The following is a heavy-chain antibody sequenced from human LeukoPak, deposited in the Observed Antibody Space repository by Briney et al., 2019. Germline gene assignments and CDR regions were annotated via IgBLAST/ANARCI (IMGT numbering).Heavy chain of an antibody. J-gene: IGHJ3*02. D-gene: IGHD3-22*01. CDR3: ARAPASGYYYEDAFDI. V-gene: IGHV1-69*04. CDR1: GGTFSSYA. CDR2: IIPIFGIA. Sequence: SVKVSCKASGGTFSSYAISWVRQAPGQGLEWMGRIIPIFGIANYAQKFQGRVTITADKSTSTAYMELSSLRSEDTAVYYCARAPASGYYYEDAFDIWGQGTIVTVSS.